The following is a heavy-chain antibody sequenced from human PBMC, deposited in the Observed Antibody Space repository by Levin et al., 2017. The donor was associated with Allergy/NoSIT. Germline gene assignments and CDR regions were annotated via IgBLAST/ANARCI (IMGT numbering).Heavy chain of an antibody. Sequence: PGGSLRLSCAASGFTFSSYWMHWVRQAPGKGLVWVSRINSDGSSTSYADSVKGRFTISRDNAKNTLYLQMNSLRAEDTAVYYCAVSTRSLYYYDSSGYYNYYYGMDVWGQGTTVTVSS. CDR2: INSDGSST. J-gene: IGHJ6*02. CDR3: AVSTRSLYYYDSSGYYNYYYGMDV. V-gene: IGHV3-74*01. D-gene: IGHD3-22*01. CDR1: GFTFSSYW.